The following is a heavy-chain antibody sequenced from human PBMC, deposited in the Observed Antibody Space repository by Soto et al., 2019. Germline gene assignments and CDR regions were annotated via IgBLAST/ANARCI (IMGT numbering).Heavy chain of an antibody. CDR2: ISGSGGST. Sequence: PGGSLRLSCAASGFTFSSYAMSWVRQAPGKGLEWVSAISGSGGSTYYADSVKGRFTISRDNSKNTLYLQMNSLRAEDTAVYYCARITSITGTLPWFDPWGQGTLVTVSS. CDR1: GFTFSSYA. D-gene: IGHD1-7*01. J-gene: IGHJ5*02. V-gene: IGHV3-23*01. CDR3: ARITSITGTLPWFDP.